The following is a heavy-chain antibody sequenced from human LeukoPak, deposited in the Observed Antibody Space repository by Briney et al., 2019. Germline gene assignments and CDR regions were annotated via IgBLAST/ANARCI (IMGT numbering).Heavy chain of an antibody. V-gene: IGHV3-48*01. D-gene: IGHD3/OR15-3a*01. CDR3: ARDLDPLNY. Sequence: PGGSLRLSCAASGFTSSGYNLNWVRQAPGKGLEWVSYISSSGSTIYYADSVKGRFTIPRDNAKNSLFLQMNSLRAEDTAVYYCARDLDPLNYWGQGTLVTVSS. CDR2: ISSSGSTI. CDR1: GFTSSGYN. J-gene: IGHJ4*02.